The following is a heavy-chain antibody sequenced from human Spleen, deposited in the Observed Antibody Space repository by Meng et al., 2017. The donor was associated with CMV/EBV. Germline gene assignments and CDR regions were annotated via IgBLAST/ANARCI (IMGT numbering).Heavy chain of an antibody. J-gene: IGHJ4*02. CDR2: ISSNSNYI. CDR3: AKDQYSLAYCGGDCYPTGPDY. D-gene: IGHD2-21*01. V-gene: IGHV3-21*01. Sequence: LSLTCAASGFTFSSYSMNWVRQAPGKGLEWVSSISSNSNYIYYADSVKGRFTISRDNAKNSLYLQMNSLRAEDTAVYYCAKDQYSLAYCGGDCYPTGPDYWGQGTLVTVSS. CDR1: GFTFSSYS.